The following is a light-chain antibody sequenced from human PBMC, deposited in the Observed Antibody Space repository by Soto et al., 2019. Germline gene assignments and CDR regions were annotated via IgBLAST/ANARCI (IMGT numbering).Light chain of an antibody. J-gene: IGKJ1*01. V-gene: IGKV3-20*01. CDR1: QSVSRSNY. CDR3: QLCGSSLWT. CDR2: GAS. Sequence: IVGTRSPATRCLSPLGIATLSCRAIQSVSRSNYLAWFQQKPGQAPRLLIYGASSRATGIPDRFGGSGSGTDFTLTISRLEPEDFAVYYCQLCGSSLWTFGQGTKVDIK.